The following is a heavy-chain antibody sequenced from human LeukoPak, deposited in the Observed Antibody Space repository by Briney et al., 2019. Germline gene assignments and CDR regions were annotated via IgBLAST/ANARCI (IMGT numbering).Heavy chain of an antibody. J-gene: IGHJ4*02. CDR1: GYSFTNYW. CDR3: ARRYNYYDSSGYSYYFDY. D-gene: IGHD3-22*01. V-gene: IGHV5-51*01. Sequence: GESLKISWKGFGYSFTNYWIAWVRQLPGKGLEGMGIIYPGDSDTRYSPTFQGQVTIPADKSIRTAYLQWSSLKASDTAIYYCARRYNYYDSSGYSYYFDYWGQGTLVTVSS. CDR2: IYPGDSDT.